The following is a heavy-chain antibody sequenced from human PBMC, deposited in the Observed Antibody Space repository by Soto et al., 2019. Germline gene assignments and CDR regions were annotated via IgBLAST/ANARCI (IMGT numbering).Heavy chain of an antibody. CDR2: ISSSSSTI. CDR1: GFTFSSYS. Sequence: EVQLVESGGGLVQPGGSLRLSCAASGFTFSSYSMNWVRQAPGKGLEWVSYISSSSSTIYYADSVKGRFTISRDNAKNSLYVQMNSLRDEDTAVYYCAREGGNLNWFDPWRQGTLVTVSS. J-gene: IGHJ5*02. CDR3: AREGGNLNWFDP. D-gene: IGHD1-26*01. V-gene: IGHV3-48*02.